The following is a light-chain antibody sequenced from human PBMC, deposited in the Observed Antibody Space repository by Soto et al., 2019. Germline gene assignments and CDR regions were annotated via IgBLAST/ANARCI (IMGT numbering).Light chain of an antibody. CDR1: QSISSW. CDR2: DAS. V-gene: IGKV1-5*01. Sequence: DLPMTQSPSTLSASVGERVTITCRASQSISSWLAWYQQKPGKAPKLLIYDASSLESGVPSRFSGSGSGTEFTLTISSLQPDDFATYYCQQYNSYSRTFGQGTKVEIK. J-gene: IGKJ1*01. CDR3: QQYNSYSRT.